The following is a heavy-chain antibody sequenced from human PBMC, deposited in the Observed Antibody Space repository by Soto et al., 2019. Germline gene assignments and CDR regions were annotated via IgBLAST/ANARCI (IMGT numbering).Heavy chain of an antibody. Sequence: SETLSLTCTVSGGSISSSSYYWGWIRQPPGKGLEWIGSIYYSGSTYYNPSLKSRVTISVDTSKNQFSLKLSSVTAADTAVYYCARVFDLSNWFDPWGQGTLVTVSS. V-gene: IGHV4-39*01. CDR3: ARVFDLSNWFDP. J-gene: IGHJ5*02. CDR2: IYYSGST. CDR1: GGSISSSSYY.